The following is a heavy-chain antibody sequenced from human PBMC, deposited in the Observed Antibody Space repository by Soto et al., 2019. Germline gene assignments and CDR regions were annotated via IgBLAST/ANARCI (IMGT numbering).Heavy chain of an antibody. J-gene: IGHJ4*02. V-gene: IGHV1-18*01. CDR2: ISAHNGNT. CDR3: ARGRYGDY. D-gene: IGHD1-1*01. Sequence: QVHLVQSGAEVKKPGASVKVSCKGSGYAYITYGITWVRQAPGQGLEWMGWISAHNGNTNYAQKLQGRVTVTRDTSTSTAYMELRSLRSDDTAVYYCARGRYGDYWGQGALLTVSS. CDR1: GYAYITYG.